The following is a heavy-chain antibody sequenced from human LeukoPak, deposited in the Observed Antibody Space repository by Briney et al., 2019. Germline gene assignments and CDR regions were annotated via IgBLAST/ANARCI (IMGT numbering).Heavy chain of an antibody. CDR3: AKGTTDYGSGYGMDV. CDR1: GFSFRNYA. J-gene: IGHJ6*04. CDR2: ISGISTGGGST. D-gene: IGHD3-10*01. V-gene: IGHV3-23*01. Sequence: GGSLRLSCAASGFSFRNYAMNWVRQAPGKGLECVSAISGISTGGGSTFYADYVKGRFTISRDNSNNMSYLQMNSLRAEDTAVYYCAKGTTDYGSGYGMDVWGKGTTVTVSS.